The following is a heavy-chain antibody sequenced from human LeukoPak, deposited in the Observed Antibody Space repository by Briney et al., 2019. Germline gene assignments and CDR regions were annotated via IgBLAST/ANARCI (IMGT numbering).Heavy chain of an antibody. Sequence: GASVKVSCKASGGTFSSYAISWVRQAPGQGLEWMGGIIPIFGTANYAQKFQGRVTITADESTSTAYMELSSLRSEDTAVYYCARGAYYDISTGYYLGYFDYWGQGTLVTVSS. CDR1: GGTFSSYA. CDR2: IIPIFGTA. D-gene: IGHD3-9*01. V-gene: IGHV1-69*13. J-gene: IGHJ4*02. CDR3: ARGAYYDISTGYYLGYFDY.